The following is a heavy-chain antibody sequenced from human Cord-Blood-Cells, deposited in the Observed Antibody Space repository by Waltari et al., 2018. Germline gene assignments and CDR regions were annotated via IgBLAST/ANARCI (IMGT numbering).Heavy chain of an antibody. CDR3: ARREAAGTYFQH. J-gene: IGHJ1*01. CDR1: GASISSITW. D-gene: IGHD6-13*01. Sequence: QVKLQESGPGLVKPSGTLSPTCAASGASISSITWWSWVRQPPGKGLEWIGEIYHSGSTNYNPSLKSRVTISVDKSKNQFSLKLSSVTAADTAVYYCARREAAGTYFQHWGQGTLVTVSS. V-gene: IGHV4-4*02. CDR2: IYHSGST.